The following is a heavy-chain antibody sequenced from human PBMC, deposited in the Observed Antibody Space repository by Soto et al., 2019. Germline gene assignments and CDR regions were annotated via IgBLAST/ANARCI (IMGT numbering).Heavy chain of an antibody. CDR3: ARGETQQQRDY. J-gene: IGHJ4*02. CDR1: GDSITNSHW. CDR2: IHHSGST. V-gene: IGHV4-4*02. Sequence: QVLLQESGPGLVKPSGTLSLTCAVSGDSITNSHWWSWVRQPPGKGLEWIGEIHHSGSTKYNPSLESRLIISVDRSKNTCFLRLTSVTAADTAVYFCARGETQQQRDYWGQGTLVTVSS. D-gene: IGHD6-25*01.